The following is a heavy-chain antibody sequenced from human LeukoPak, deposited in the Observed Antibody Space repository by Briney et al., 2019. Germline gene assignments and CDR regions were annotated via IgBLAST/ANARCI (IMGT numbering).Heavy chain of an antibody. CDR1: GFSLSTSGVG. V-gene: IGHV2-5*01. CDR3: AHENAWGYDSSGYYFW. CDR2: IYWNDDK. D-gene: IGHD3-22*01. J-gene: IGHJ4*02. Sequence: SGPTLVNPTQTLTLTCTFSGFSLSTSGVGVGWIRQPPGKALEWLALIYWNDDKRYSPSLKSRLTITKDTSKNQVVLTMTNMDPVDTATYYCAHENAWGYDSSGYYFWWGQGTLVTVSS.